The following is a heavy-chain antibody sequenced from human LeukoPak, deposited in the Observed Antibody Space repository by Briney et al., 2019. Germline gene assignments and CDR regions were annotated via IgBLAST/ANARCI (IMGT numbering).Heavy chain of an antibody. CDR2: ISYDGSNK. D-gene: IGHD4-17*01. CDR1: GFTFSSYA. Sequence: GGSLRLSCAASGFTFSSYAMHWVRQAPGKGLEWVAVISYDGSNKYYADSVKGRFTISRDNSKNTLYLQMNSLRAEDTAVYYCARDRDDYGDRGGMDVWGQGTTVTVSS. CDR3: ARDRDDYGDRGGMDV. J-gene: IGHJ6*02. V-gene: IGHV3-30-3*01.